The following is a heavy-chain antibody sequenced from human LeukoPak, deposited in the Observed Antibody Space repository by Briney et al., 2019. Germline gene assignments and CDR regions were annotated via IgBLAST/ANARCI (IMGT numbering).Heavy chain of an antibody. V-gene: IGHV4-59*08. CDR2: IYYSGST. CDR3: ARNTVTMGYFDY. CDR1: GGSVSSYY. Sequence: KSSETLSLTCTVSGGSVSSYYWSWIRQPPGKGLEWIGYIYYSGSTNYNPSLKSRVTISVDTSKNQFSLKLSSVTAADTAVYYCARNTVTMGYFDYWGQGTLVTVSS. J-gene: IGHJ4*02. D-gene: IGHD4-17*01.